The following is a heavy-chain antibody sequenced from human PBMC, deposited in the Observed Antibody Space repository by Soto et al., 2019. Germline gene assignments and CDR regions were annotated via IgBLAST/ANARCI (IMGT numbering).Heavy chain of an antibody. CDR3: ARDLGIAVAGTRVGAFDI. D-gene: IGHD6-19*01. J-gene: IGHJ3*02. CDR2: ISSSSSYI. CDR1: GFTFSSYS. Sequence: GGSLRLSCAASGFTFSSYSMNWVRQAPGKGLEWVSSISSSSSYIYYADSVKGRFTISRDNAKNSLYLQMNSLRAEDTAVYYCARDLGIAVAGTRVGAFDIWGQGTMVTVSS. V-gene: IGHV3-21*01.